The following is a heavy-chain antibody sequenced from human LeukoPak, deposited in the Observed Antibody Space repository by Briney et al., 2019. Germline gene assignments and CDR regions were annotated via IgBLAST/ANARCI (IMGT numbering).Heavy chain of an antibody. J-gene: IGHJ4*02. V-gene: IGHV4-31*03. CDR3: ARDPGKDGYNYSFDY. D-gene: IGHD5-24*01. Sequence: SETLSLTCTVSGGSISGGGYYWSWIPQHPVKGLEWVGYIDYSGITYYNPSLKSRLTISMDTSKNQFSLRLSSVTAADTAVYYCARDPGKDGYNYSFDYWGQGTLVTVSS. CDR1: GGSISGGGYY. CDR2: IDYSGIT.